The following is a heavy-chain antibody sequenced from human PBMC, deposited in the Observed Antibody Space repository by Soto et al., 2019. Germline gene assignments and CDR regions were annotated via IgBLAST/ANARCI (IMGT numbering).Heavy chain of an antibody. CDR1: GGTFGSYS. J-gene: IGHJ4*02. CDR3: AGERGRGSRNFDS. CDR2: IIPIFGSP. Sequence: QGQLVQSGAEVKKPGSSVKVSCKASGGTFGSYSINWVRQAPGQGLEWVGGIIPIFGSPNYAQKFQGRVTITADGSRTTAYMERSRRSSEDTAVYSCAGERGRGSRNFDSGARGTLVAVSS. V-gene: IGHV1-69*12. D-gene: IGHD1-26*01.